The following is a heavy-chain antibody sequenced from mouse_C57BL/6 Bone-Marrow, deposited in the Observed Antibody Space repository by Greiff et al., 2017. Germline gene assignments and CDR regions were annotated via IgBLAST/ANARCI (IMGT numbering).Heavy chain of an antibody. CDR1: GYTFTSYW. Sequence: QVQLKQPGAELVKPGASVKLSCKASGYTFTSYWMHWVKQRPGQGLEWIGMIHPNSGSTNYNEKFKSKATLTVDKSSSTAYMQLSSLTSEDSAVYYCARPYGPYAMDYWGQGTSVTVSS. CDR3: ARPYGPYAMDY. D-gene: IGHD1-1*01. J-gene: IGHJ4*01. CDR2: IHPNSGST. V-gene: IGHV1-64*01.